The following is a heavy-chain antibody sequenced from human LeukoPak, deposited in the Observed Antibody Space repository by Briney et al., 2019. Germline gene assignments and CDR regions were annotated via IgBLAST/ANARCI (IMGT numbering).Heavy chain of an antibody. CDR1: GNSFTNNW. CDR3: ARSFNWFDP. V-gene: IGHV5-51*01. CDR2: IYPADSDT. Sequence: LGESLKISCKGSGNSFTNNWIGWVRQMPGKGLEWMGIIYPADSDTRYSPSFQGQVTISADKSISTAYLQWSSLKASDTAMYYCARSFNWFDPWGQGTLVTVSS. J-gene: IGHJ5*02.